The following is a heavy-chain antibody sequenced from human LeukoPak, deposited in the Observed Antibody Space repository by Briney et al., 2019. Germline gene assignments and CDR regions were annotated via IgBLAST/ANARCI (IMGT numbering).Heavy chain of an antibody. CDR2: ISWNSGSI. J-gene: IGHJ1*01. CDR3: AKEHSSGWDILGYFQH. CDR1: GFTFDDYA. D-gene: IGHD6-19*01. Sequence: PGGSLRLSCAASGFTFDDYAMHWVRQAPGKGLEWVSGISWNSGSIGYADSVKGRFTISRDNAKNSLYLQMNSLRAEDTALYYCAKEHSSGWDILGYFQHWGQGTLVTVSS. V-gene: IGHV3-9*01.